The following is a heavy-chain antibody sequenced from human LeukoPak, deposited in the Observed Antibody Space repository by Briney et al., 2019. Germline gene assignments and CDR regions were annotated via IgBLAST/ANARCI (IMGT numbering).Heavy chain of an antibody. V-gene: IGHV1-46*01. CDR3: ARNPYSTSQHWFDP. D-gene: IGHD6-6*01. Sequence: GASVKVSCKASGYTFASYSIHRVRQAPGQGLEWMGIISPSGGSTNYAQNFQGRVTMTRDTSTNTVYMELSSLRSEDTAVYYCARNPYSTSQHWFDPWGQGTLVTVSS. J-gene: IGHJ5*02. CDR2: ISPSGGST. CDR1: GYTFASYS.